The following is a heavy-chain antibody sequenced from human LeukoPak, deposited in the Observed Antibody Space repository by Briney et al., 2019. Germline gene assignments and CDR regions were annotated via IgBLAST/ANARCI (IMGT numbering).Heavy chain of an antibody. CDR1: GFTFSSYA. CDR2: ISYDGSNK. V-gene: IGHV3-30*07. CDR3: ARDRDIKYFDY. Sequence: GRSLRLSCAASGFTFSSYAMHWVRQAPGKGLEWVAVISYDGSNKYYADSVKGRFTISRDNSKNTLYLQMNSLRVEDTAVYYCARDRDIKYFDYWGQGTLVTVSS. D-gene: IGHD2-15*01. J-gene: IGHJ4*02.